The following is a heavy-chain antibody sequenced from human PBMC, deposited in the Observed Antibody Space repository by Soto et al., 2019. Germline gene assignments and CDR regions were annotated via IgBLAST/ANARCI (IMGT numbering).Heavy chain of an antibody. D-gene: IGHD3-16*01. J-gene: IGHJ5*02. CDR3: ARLLFAGGSWFDP. V-gene: IGHV4-30-2*02. Sequence: SETLSLTCAVSGGSISSGGYSWSWIRQPPGKGLECIGYIYHSGSTYYNPSLKSRVTISVDRSKNQFSLKLSSVTAADTAVYYCARLLFAGGSWFDPWGQGTLLTVSS. CDR2: IYHSGST. CDR1: GGSISSGGYS.